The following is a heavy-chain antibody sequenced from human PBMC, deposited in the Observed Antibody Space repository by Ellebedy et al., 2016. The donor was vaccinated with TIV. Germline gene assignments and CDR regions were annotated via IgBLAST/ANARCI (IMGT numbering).Heavy chain of an antibody. CDR2: IYYSGST. CDR1: GGSISNYY. V-gene: IGHV4-59*08. D-gene: IGHD3-10*01. CDR3: SRRRNYGSESYFDP. J-gene: IGHJ5*02. Sequence: MPSETLSLTCTVSGGSISNYYWSWIRQPPGKGLEWIVYIYYSGSTNYNPSLKSRVTISVDTSKNQISLELSTVTAADSAVYYCSRRRNYGSESYFDPWGQGTPVTVSS.